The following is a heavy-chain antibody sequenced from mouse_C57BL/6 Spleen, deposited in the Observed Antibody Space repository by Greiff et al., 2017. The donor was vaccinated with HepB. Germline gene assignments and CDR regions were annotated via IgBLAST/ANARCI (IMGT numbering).Heavy chain of an antibody. D-gene: IGHD2-4*01. CDR2: INPNNGGT. J-gene: IGHJ3*01. V-gene: IGHV1-26*01. CDR1: GYTFTDYY. Sequence: EVQLQQSGPELVKPGASVKISCKASGYTFTDYYMNWVKQSHGKSLEWIGDINPNNGGTSYNQKFKGKATLTVDNSSSTAYMELRSLTSEDSAVYYCARVYDYSAGFAYWGQGTLVTVSA. CDR3: ARVYDYSAGFAY.